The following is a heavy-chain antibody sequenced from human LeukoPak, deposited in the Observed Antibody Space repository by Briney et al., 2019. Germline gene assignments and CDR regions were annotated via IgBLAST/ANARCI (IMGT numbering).Heavy chain of an antibody. V-gene: IGHV3-21*01. CDR3: ARRNTTLTTPFDY. Sequence: GGSLRLSCAASGFTFSSYSMNWVRQAPGKGLEWVSSISSSSSYIYYADSVKGRFTISRDNAKNSLYLQMNSLRAEDTAVYYCARRNTTLTTPFDYWGQGTLVTVSS. CDR1: GFTFSSYS. CDR2: ISSSSSYI. D-gene: IGHD4-17*01. J-gene: IGHJ4*02.